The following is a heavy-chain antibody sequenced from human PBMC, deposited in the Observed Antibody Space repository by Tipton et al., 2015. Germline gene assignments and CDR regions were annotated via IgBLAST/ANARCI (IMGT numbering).Heavy chain of an antibody. CDR1: GGTFSSYA. V-gene: IGHV1-69*01. Sequence: QLVQSGAEVKKPGSSVNVSCKASGGTFSSYAINWLRQVPGQGLEWMGGIIPIFGRPNYAQKFQGRVTITADESTTTAYMELSGLRSEDTAVYYCAKHYKSRIAVTVSYFDYWGQGTLVTVSS. J-gene: IGHJ4*02. D-gene: IGHD6-19*01. CDR3: AKHYKSRIAVTVSYFDY. CDR2: IIPIFGRP.